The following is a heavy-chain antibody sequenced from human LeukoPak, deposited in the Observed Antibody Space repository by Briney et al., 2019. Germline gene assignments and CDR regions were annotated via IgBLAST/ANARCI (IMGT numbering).Heavy chain of an antibody. CDR1: GGSISSSSYY. CDR2: IYYSGST. V-gene: IGHV4-39*01. Sequence: SETLSLTCTVSGGSISSSSYYWAWICQPPGKGLEWIGSIYYSGSTYYNPSLKSRVTISVDTSKNQFSLKLSSVTAADTAVYYCASQEYNYGLYYFDYWGQGTLVTVSS. J-gene: IGHJ4*02. CDR3: ASQEYNYGLYYFDY. D-gene: IGHD5-18*01.